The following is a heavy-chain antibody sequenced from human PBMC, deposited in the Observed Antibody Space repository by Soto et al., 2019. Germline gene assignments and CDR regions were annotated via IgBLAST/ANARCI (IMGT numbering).Heavy chain of an antibody. CDR3: ASGSRDCSGGSCYSH. V-gene: IGHV5-51*01. D-gene: IGHD2-15*01. J-gene: IGHJ4*02. CDR2: IYAGDSDS. Sequence: GESLKISCKGSGYSFTTYWIGWVRQMPGKGLEWMGIIYAGDSDSRYSPSFQGQVTISVDKSITTAYLQWSSLKASDTAMYYCASGSRDCSGGSCYSHWSQGTLVTVSS. CDR1: GYSFTTYW.